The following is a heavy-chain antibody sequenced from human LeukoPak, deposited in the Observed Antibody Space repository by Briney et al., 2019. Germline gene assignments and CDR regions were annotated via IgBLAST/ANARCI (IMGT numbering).Heavy chain of an antibody. Sequence: GESLRLSCTASGFTFNNYNINWVRQAPGKGLEWVSSISSSSTYIYYADSLKGRFTISRDNAKNSLYLQMNSLRAEDTAVYYCARDHFNFWSGFFDYWGQGTLVTVSS. V-gene: IGHV3-21*04. CDR1: GFTFNNYN. CDR3: ARDHFNFWSGFFDY. CDR2: ISSSSTYI. J-gene: IGHJ4*02. D-gene: IGHD3-3*01.